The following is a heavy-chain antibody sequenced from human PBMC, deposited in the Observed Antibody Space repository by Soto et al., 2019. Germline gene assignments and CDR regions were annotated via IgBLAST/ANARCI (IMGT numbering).Heavy chain of an antibody. V-gene: IGHV3-23*01. CDR3: AKSKTDVLRYFDWSARDAFDI. D-gene: IGHD3-9*01. J-gene: IGHJ3*02. CDR1: GFTFSSYA. CDR2: ISGSGGST. Sequence: GGSLRLSCAASGFTFSSYAMSWVRQAPGKGLEWVSAISGSGGSTYYADSVKGRFTISRDNSKNTLYLQMNSLRAEDTAVYYCAKSKTDVLRYFDWSARDAFDIWGQGTMVTVSS.